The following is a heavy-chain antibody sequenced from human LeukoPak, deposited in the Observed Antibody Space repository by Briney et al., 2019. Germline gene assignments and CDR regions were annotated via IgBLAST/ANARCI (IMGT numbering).Heavy chain of an antibody. CDR1: GGTFSSYA. D-gene: IGHD3-22*01. J-gene: IGHJ4*02. CDR3: ASSVNNGDDSSGYYRGGPFDY. Sequence: ASVKVSCKASGGTFSSYAISWVRQAPGQGLEWMGRIIPILGIANYAQKFQGRVTITADKSTSTAYMELSSLRSEDTAVYYCASSVNNGDDSSGYYRGGPFDYWGQGTLVTVSS. V-gene: IGHV1-69*04. CDR2: IIPILGIA.